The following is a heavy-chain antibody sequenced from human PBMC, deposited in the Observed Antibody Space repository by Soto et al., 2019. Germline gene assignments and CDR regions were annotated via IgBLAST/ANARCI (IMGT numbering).Heavy chain of an antibody. CDR1: GGSISSSNW. V-gene: IGHV4-4*02. Sequence: PSETLSLTCAVSGGSISSSNWWSWVRQPPGKGLEWIGYIYHSGSTNYNPSLKSRVTISVDTSKNQFSLKLSSVTAADTAVYYCARRYGGTFDYWGQGTLVTVSS. CDR3: ARRYGGTFDY. J-gene: IGHJ4*02. CDR2: IYHSGST. D-gene: IGHD2-15*01.